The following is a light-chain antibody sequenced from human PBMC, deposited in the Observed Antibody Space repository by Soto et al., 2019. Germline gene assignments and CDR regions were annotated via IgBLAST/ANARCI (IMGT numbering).Light chain of an antibody. Sequence: QSVLTQPASVSGSPGQSITISCTGTSSDVGGYNYVSWYQQHPGNAPKLMIYEVSNRPSGVSNRFSGSKSGNTASLTISGLQAEDEADYYCSSYTSSSTIVFGTGTKLTVL. V-gene: IGLV2-14*01. CDR3: SSYTSSSTIV. J-gene: IGLJ1*01. CDR1: SSDVGGYNY. CDR2: EVS.